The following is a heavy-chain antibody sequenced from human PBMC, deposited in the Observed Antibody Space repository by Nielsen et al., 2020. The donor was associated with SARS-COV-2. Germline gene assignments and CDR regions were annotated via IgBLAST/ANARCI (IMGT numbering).Heavy chain of an antibody. J-gene: IGHJ5*02. CDR3: ARDTTSSGPGFSIFDP. D-gene: IGHD3-22*01. Sequence: SETLSLTCTVSGGSISSYYWSWIRQPPGKGLEWIGYIYYSGSTNYNPSLKSRVTISVDTSKNQFSLKLSSVTAADTAVYYCARDTTSSGPGFSIFDPWGQGTLVTVSS. V-gene: IGHV4-59*12. CDR2: IYYSGST. CDR1: GGSISSYY.